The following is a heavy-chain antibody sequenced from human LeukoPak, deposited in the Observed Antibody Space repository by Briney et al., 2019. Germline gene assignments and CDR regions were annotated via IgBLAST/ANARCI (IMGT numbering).Heavy chain of an antibody. Sequence: GGSLRLSCAASGFTFSSYAMSWVRQAPGKGLEWVSAISGSGDSTFYADSVKGRFTISRDNSKNTLYLQMNSLRAEDTAVFYCAKDRRLTDTSGPGGLWGQGTLVTVSS. CDR2: ISGSGDST. CDR3: AKDRRLTDTSGPGGL. D-gene: IGHD3-22*01. J-gene: IGHJ4*02. CDR1: GFTFSSYA. V-gene: IGHV3-23*01.